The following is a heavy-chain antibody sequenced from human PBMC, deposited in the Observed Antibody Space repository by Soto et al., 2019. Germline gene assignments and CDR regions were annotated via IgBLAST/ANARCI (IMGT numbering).Heavy chain of an antibody. Sequence: EASVKVSCKASGYTFTGYYMHWVRQAPGQGLEWMGWINPNSGGTNYAQKFQGRVTMTRDTSISTAYMELSRLRSDDTAVYHCARDLMVRVVYYGMDVWGQGTTVTVSS. CDR1: GYTFTGYY. CDR3: ARDLMVRVVYYGMDV. V-gene: IGHV1-2*02. J-gene: IGHJ6*02. D-gene: IGHD3-10*01. CDR2: INPNSGGT.